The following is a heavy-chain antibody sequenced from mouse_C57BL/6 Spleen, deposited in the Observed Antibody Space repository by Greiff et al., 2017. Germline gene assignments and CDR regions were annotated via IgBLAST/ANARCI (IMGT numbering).Heavy chain of an antibody. CDR2: INPGSGGT. CDR3: ARGGIDFDY. J-gene: IGHJ2*01. CDR1: GYAFTNYL. D-gene: IGHD2-12*01. V-gene: IGHV1-54*01. Sequence: VQGVESGAELVRPGTSVKVSCKASGYAFTNYLIEWVKQRPGQGLEWIGVINPGSGGTNYNEKFKGKATLTADKSSSTAYMQLSSLTSEDSAVYFCARGGIDFDYWGQGTTLTVSS.